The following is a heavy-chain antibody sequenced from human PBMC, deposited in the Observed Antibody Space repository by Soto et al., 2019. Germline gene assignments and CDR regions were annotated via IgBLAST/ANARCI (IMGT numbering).Heavy chain of an antibody. D-gene: IGHD5-18*01. Sequence: ASVKVSCKASGYTFTSYAMHWVRQAPGQRLEWTGWINAGNGNTKYSQKFQGRVTITRDTSASTAYMELSSLRSEDTAVYYCAREGDGYSYGLGYWGQGTLVTVSS. CDR1: GYTFTSYA. CDR2: INAGNGNT. J-gene: IGHJ4*02. V-gene: IGHV1-3*01. CDR3: AREGDGYSYGLGY.